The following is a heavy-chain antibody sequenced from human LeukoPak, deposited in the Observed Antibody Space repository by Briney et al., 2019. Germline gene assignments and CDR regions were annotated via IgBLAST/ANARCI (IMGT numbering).Heavy chain of an antibody. V-gene: IGHV3-30*02. D-gene: IGHD5-12*01. CDR2: IRSDGSNK. J-gene: IGHJ4*02. CDR1: GFTFSNYD. CDR3: ARDRVIVASERFDY. Sequence: GGSLRLSCAASGFTFSNYDMHWVRQAPGKGLEWVAFIRSDGSNKYYADSVKGRFTISRDNAKNMLYLQVNSLRAEDTAVYYCARDRVIVASERFDYWGQGTLVTVSS.